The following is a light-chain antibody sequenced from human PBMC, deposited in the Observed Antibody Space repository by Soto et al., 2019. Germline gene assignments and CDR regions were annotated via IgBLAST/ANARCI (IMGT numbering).Light chain of an antibody. CDR2: AAS. CDR3: QQSHSIPIT. CDR1: QSINTY. Sequence: DIQMTQSPSSLSASVGDRVTITCRASQSINTYLNWYQLKPGKAPKVLIYAASSLQAGIPSRFSGSGSGTDFILTISSLQPEDFATYYCQQSHSIPITFGQGTRLEIK. V-gene: IGKV1-39*01. J-gene: IGKJ5*01.